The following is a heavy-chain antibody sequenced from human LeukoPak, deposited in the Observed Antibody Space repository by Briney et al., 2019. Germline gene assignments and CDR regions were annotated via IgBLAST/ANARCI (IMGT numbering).Heavy chain of an antibody. J-gene: IGHJ6*03. CDR2: IYYSGST. D-gene: IGHD4-23*01. V-gene: IGHV4-39*07. Sequence: SETLSLTCTVSGGSIGRSSYYWGCIRQPPGKGLEWMGSIYYSGSTNYNPSLKSRVTISVDTSKNQFSLKLSSVTAADTAVYYCARLHYGGNYGYYYYYMDVWGKGTTVTISS. CDR3: ARLHYGGNYGYYYYYMDV. CDR1: GGSIGRSSYY.